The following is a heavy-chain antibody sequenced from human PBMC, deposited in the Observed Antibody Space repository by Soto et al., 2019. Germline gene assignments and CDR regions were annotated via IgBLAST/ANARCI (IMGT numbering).Heavy chain of an antibody. Sequence: AGVNFSCKASGYNFTSYGTSWARQAPGQELECMVWISAYNGNTNYAQKLQGRVTMTADTSTSTAYMELTSLRSDDTAVYYCARHPQNGDILTGHYYYYYGMDVWGQGTTVTVPS. CDR1: GYNFTSYG. J-gene: IGHJ6*02. CDR2: ISAYNGNT. V-gene: IGHV1-18*01. D-gene: IGHD3-9*01. CDR3: ARHPQNGDILTGHYYYYYGMDV.